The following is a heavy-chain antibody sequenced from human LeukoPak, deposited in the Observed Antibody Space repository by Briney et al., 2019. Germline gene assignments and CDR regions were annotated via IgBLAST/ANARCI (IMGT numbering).Heavy chain of an antibody. D-gene: IGHD1-26*01. Sequence: SQTLSLTCAVYGGSFSGYYWSWIRQPPGKGLEWIGEINHSGSTNYNPSLKSRVTISVDTSKNQFSLKLSSVTAADTAVYYCAWELRHDAFDIWGQGTMVTVSS. CDR3: AWELRHDAFDI. J-gene: IGHJ3*02. CDR2: INHSGST. V-gene: IGHV4-34*01. CDR1: GGSFSGYY.